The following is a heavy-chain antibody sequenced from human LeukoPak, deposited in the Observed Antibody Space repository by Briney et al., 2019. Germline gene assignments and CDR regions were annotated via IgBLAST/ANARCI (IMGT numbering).Heavy chain of an antibody. V-gene: IGHV4-4*07. J-gene: IGHJ4*02. CDR1: GGSLSNYF. CDR2: IYSSGNT. CDR3: ARDRGYSYGPTFDY. D-gene: IGHD5-18*01. Sequence: PSETLSLTCTLSGGSLSNYFWSWIRQPAGKGLEYIGRIYSSGNTNYTPSLKSRVAMSVDTAKNQFSLNMTSVTAADTAVYYCARDRGYSYGPTFDYWGQGTLVTVSS.